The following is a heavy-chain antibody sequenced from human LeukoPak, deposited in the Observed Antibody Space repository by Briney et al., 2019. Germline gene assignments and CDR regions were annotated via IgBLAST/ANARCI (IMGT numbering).Heavy chain of an antibody. V-gene: IGHV3-30-3*01. CDR3: VRGRITKIVVGPFDY. Sequence: GGSLRLSCAASGFTFSSYAMHWVRQAPGKGLEWVAVISYDGSNKYYADSVKGRFTISRDNSKNTLYLQMNSLRAEDTAVYYCVRGRITKIVVGPFDYWGQGTLVTVSS. J-gene: IGHJ4*02. D-gene: IGHD3-22*01. CDR2: ISYDGSNK. CDR1: GFTFSSYA.